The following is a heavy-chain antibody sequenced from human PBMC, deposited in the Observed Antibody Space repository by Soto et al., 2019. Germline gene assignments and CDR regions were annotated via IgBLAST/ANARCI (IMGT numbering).Heavy chain of an antibody. CDR1: GGSISSYY. CDR3: ARRYGASFDY. Sequence: LSLTCTVSGGSISSYYRSWIRQPPGKGLEWIGYIYYSGSTNYNPSLKSRVTISVDTSKNQFSLKLSSVTAADTAVYYCARRYGASFDYWGQGTLVTVSS. D-gene: IGHD4-17*01. CDR2: IYYSGST. V-gene: IGHV4-59*01. J-gene: IGHJ4*02.